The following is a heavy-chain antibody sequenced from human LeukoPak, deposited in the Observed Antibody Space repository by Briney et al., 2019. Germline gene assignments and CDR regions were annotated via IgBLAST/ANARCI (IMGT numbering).Heavy chain of an antibody. CDR1: GYTFTGYY. D-gene: IGHD3-3*01. J-gene: IGHJ3*02. CDR2: INPNSGGT. CDR3: AKNYDFWSGYYNDAFDI. V-gene: IGHV1-2*02. Sequence: ASVKVSCKTSGYTFTGYYMHWVRQAPGQGLEWMGWINPNSGGTNYAQKFQGRVTMTRDTSISTAYMELSRLRSDDTAVYYCAKNYDFWSGYYNDAFDIWGQGTMVTVSS.